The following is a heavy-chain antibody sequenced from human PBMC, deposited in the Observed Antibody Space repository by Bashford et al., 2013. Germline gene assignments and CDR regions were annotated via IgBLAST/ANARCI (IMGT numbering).Heavy chain of an antibody. CDR3: ARDLYYYDSSGYYLNLQGAFDI. V-gene: IGHV1-46*01. J-gene: IGHJ3*02. D-gene: IGHD3-22*01. CDR2: INPSGGST. Sequence: ASVKVSCKASGYTFTSYYMHWVRQAPGQGLEWMGIINPSGGSTSYAQKFQGRVTMTRDTSTSTVYMELSSLRSEDTAVYYCARDLYYYDSSGYYLNLQGAFDIWGQGTMVTVSS. CDR1: GYTFTSYY.